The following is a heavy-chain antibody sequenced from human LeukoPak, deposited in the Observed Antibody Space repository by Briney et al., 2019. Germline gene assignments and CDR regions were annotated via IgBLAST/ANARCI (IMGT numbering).Heavy chain of an antibody. CDR1: GFIFSSYS. V-gene: IGHV3-21*01. J-gene: IGHJ4*02. Sequence: GGSLRLSCAASGFIFSSYSMNWVRQAPGKGLEWVSSISSSSIYIYYADSVKGRFTISRDNAKNSLYLQMNSLRAEDTAVYYCARDGSRGNLVTAPDNWGQGTLVTVSS. D-gene: IGHD2-21*02. CDR3: ARDGSRGNLVTAPDN. CDR2: ISSSSIYI.